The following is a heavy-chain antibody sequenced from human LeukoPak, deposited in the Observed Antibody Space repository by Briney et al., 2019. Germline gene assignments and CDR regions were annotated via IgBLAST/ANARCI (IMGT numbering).Heavy chain of an antibody. Sequence: GGSLRLSCAASGFTVSSNYMSWVRQAPGKGLEWVSVIYSDGSTYYADSVKGRFTISRDNSKNTLYLQMNSLRAEDTAVYYCATSVLGYCSSTSCPFDYWGQGTLVTVSS. D-gene: IGHD2-2*01. J-gene: IGHJ4*02. CDR1: GFTVSSNY. CDR2: IYSDGST. V-gene: IGHV3-53*01. CDR3: ATSVLGYCSSTSCPFDY.